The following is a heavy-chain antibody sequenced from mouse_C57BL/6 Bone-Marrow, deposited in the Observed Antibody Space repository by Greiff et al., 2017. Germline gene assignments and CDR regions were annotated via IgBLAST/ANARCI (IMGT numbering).Heavy chain of an antibody. J-gene: IGHJ3*01. CDR2: INPSTGGT. V-gene: IGHV1-42*01. CDR3: ESGRFAY. CDR1: GYSFTGYY. Sequence: EVQLVESGPELVKPGASVKISCKASGYSFTGYYMNWVKQSPEKSLEWIGEINPSTGGTTYNQKFKAKATLTADKSSSTAYMQLKRLTAEYSAVXYCESGRFAYWGQGTLVTVSA. D-gene: IGHD3-1*01.